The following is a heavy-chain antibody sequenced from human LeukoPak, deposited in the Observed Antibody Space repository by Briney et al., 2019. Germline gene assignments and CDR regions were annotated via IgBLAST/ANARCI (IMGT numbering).Heavy chain of an antibody. CDR1: GFTFDNYR. J-gene: IGHJ4*02. D-gene: IGHD1-26*01. CDR2: VNADGGNT. CDR3: TKRVKYGGTWDHFAD. V-gene: IGHV3-23*01. Sequence: GGSPRLSCAASGFTFDNYRMSWVRQAPGKGGEWVSTVNADGGNTYYADSVKDRFTISRDNSKSTLILQMNSLRVEDTALYYCTKRVKYGGTWDHFADWGQGTLVTVSS.